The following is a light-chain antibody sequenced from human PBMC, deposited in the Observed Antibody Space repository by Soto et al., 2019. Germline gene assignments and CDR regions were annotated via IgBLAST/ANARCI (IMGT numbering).Light chain of an antibody. Sequence: EIVMTQSPATLSVSPGERATLSCRASQSVSSKLAWFQQKPGQAPSLLIYGVSTRATGVPVRFSGSGSGTDFTLTISEVEPEDFAVYFCQHYSDSTWTFGQGTKVDI. CDR3: QHYSDSTWT. J-gene: IGKJ1*01. V-gene: IGKV3-15*01. CDR2: GVS. CDR1: QSVSSK.